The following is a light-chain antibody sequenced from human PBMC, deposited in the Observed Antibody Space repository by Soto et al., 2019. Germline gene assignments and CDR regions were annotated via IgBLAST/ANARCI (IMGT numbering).Light chain of an antibody. CDR2: GAS. J-gene: IGKJ1*01. CDR3: QQYGSSPVT. V-gene: IGKV3-20*01. CDR1: QSVSSSY. Sequence: EIVLTQSPGTLSLSPGERATLSCRASQSVSSSYLAWYQQKPGQAPRLLIYGASSRATGIPDRFSGRGSGTDSTLSISRVEPEDFAVYYCQQYGSSPVTFGQGTKVEIK.